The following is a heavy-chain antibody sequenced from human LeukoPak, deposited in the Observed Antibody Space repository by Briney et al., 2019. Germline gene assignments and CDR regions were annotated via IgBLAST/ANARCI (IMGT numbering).Heavy chain of an antibody. CDR2: IYPGDSDT. Sequence: GASLKICCKVSGYTFPTYWIGWVRQMPGKGLEWMGIIYPGDSDTRYSPSFHGQATTSADTTISTAYLMWSSLKSSDTAMYYCARQVGDYVLYFEYWGQGTLVTVSS. CDR3: ARQVGDYVLYFEY. D-gene: IGHD4-17*01. V-gene: IGHV5-51*01. J-gene: IGHJ4*02. CDR1: GYTFPTYW.